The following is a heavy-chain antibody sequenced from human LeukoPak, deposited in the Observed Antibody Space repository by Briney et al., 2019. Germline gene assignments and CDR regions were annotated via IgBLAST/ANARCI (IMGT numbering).Heavy chain of an antibody. J-gene: IGHJ5*02. D-gene: IGHD2-2*01. Sequence: SETLSLTCAVYGGSFSGYYWNWIRQPPGKGLEWIGEINHSGGTNYNPSLKSRVTISVDTSKNQFSLKLSSVTAADTAVYYCARGGCSSTSCRSGWFDPWGQGTLVTVSS. V-gene: IGHV4-34*01. CDR3: ARGGCSSTSCRSGWFDP. CDR1: GGSFSGYY. CDR2: INHSGGT.